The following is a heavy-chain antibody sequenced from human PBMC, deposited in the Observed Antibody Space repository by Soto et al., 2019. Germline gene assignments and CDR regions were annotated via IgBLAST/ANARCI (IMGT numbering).Heavy chain of an antibody. CDR1: GYTFTSYA. CDR3: ERDLAPVGY. Sequence: QVQLVQSGTEVKKPGASVKVSCKASGYTFTSYAISWVRQAPGQGLEWMGWISAYNGNTSYAQKLQGRVTTTTDTSTNTAYMQLRTLRSDDKAVYYYERDLAPVGYWGQGALGTVSS. CDR2: ISAYNGNT. J-gene: IGHJ4*02. V-gene: IGHV1-18*01.